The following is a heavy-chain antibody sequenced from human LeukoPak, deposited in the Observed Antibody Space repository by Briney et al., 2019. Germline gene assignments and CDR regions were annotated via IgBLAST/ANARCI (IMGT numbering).Heavy chain of an antibody. CDR1: GYTFTGYY. D-gene: IGHD5/OR15-5a*01. J-gene: IGHJ4*02. CDR2: INPNSGGT. Sequence: GASVKVSCKASGYTFTGYYMHWVRQAPGQGLEWMGWINPNSGGTNYAQKFQGRVTMTRDTSISTAYKELSRLRSDDTAVYYCARDPEGHLVSLYYFDYWGQGTLVTVSS. V-gene: IGHV1-2*02. CDR3: ARDPEGHLVSLYYFDY.